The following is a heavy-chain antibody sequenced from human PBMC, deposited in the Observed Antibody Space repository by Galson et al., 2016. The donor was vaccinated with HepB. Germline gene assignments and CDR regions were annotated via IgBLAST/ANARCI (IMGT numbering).Heavy chain of an antibody. D-gene: IGHD2-2*01. CDR2: INSDGSDT. J-gene: IGHJ6*03. CDR3: AKGFCISTSCYAGFAGYHYMDV. CDR1: GFNFASYW. Sequence: SLRLSCAASGFNFASYWMHWVRQGPGKGLVWVSRINSDGSDTTYADSVKGQFTISRDNAKNTLYLQMNSLRAEDTAVYYCAKGFCISTSCYAGFAGYHYMDVWGKGTTVTVSS. V-gene: IGHV3-74*03.